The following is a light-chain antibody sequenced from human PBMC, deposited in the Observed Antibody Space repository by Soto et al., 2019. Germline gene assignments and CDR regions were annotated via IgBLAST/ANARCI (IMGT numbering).Light chain of an antibody. CDR2: DVS. V-gene: IGLV2-11*01. J-gene: IGLJ1*01. CDR1: SSDVGGYNY. Sequence: QSVLTQPRSVSGSPGQSATISCTGTSSDVGGYNYVSWYQQHPGKARKLMIYDVSERPSGVPDRFSGSKSGNTASLTISGLQADDEADYYCCSYAGSFYVFGTGTKLTVL. CDR3: CSYAGSFYV.